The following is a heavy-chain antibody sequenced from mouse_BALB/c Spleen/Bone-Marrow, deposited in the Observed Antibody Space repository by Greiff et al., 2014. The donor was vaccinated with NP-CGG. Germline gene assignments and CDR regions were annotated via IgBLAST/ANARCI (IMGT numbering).Heavy chain of an antibody. Sequence: VQLQESVPGLVQPSQSLSITCTVSGFSLTTYDVHWVRQSPGKGLEWLGVIWSGGSTDYNAAFISRLSISKDNYKSQVFFKMNSLQANDTAIYYCARNHRGYYFDYWGQGTTLTVSS. J-gene: IGHJ2*01. CDR2: IWSGGST. CDR3: ARNHRGYYFDY. V-gene: IGHV2-2*02. D-gene: IGHD3-1*01. CDR1: GFSLTTYD.